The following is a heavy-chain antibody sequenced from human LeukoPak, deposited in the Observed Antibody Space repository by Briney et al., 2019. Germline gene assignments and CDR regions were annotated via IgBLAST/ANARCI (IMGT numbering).Heavy chain of an antibody. CDR1: GGSISSSSYY. CDR2: IYYSGST. V-gene: IGHV4-39*01. D-gene: IGHD3-22*01. J-gene: IGHJ4*02. Sequence: SETLSLTCTVSGGSISSSSYYWGWVRQPPGKGLEWIGSIYYSGSTYYNPSLKSRVTISVDTSKNQFSLKLSSVTAADTAVYYCARLNSSGYYPYYFDYWGQGTLVTVS. CDR3: ARLNSSGYYPYYFDY.